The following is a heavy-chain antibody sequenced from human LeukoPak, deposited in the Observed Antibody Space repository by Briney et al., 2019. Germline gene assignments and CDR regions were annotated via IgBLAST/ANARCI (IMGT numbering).Heavy chain of an antibody. V-gene: IGHV3-30*03. CDR2: ISYDGSNK. D-gene: IGHD3-16*01. CDR1: GFTFSSYG. J-gene: IGHJ3*02. CDR3: ASRWGDAFDI. Sequence: GGSLRLSCAASGFTFSSYGMHWVRQAPGKGLEWVAVISYDGSNKYYADSVKGRFTISRDNSKNTLYLQMNSLRAEDTAVYYCASRWGDAFDIWGQGTMVTVSS.